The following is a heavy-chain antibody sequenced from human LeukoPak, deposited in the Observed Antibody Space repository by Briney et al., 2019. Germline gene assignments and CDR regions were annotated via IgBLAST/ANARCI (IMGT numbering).Heavy chain of an antibody. V-gene: IGHV4-30-4*01. CDR2: IYYSGST. J-gene: IGHJ4*02. CDR3: ARLTDPSYSGSYWGGYFDY. D-gene: IGHD1-26*01. Sequence: SETLSLTCTVSGGSISSGDYYWSWIRQPPGKGLEWIGYIYYSGSTYYNPSLKSRVTISVDTSKNQFSLKLSSVTASDTAMYYCARLTDPSYSGSYWGGYFDYWGQGTLVTVSS. CDR1: GGSISSGDYY.